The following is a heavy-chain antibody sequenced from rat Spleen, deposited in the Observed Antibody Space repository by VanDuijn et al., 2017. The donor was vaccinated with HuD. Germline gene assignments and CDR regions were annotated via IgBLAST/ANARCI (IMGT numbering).Heavy chain of an antibody. Sequence: EVQLVESGGGLVQPGRSLKLSCAASGITFNNYWMTWIRQAPGKGLEWVASISNTDDTYYPDSVRGRFSISRDLAKSTLFLQMDSLRSEDTATYYCARPTEGIAWFVYWGQGTLVTVSS. J-gene: IGHJ3*01. CDR1: GITFNNYW. CDR3: ARPTEGIAWFVY. CDR2: ISNTDDT. V-gene: IGHV5-31*01. D-gene: IGHD1-11*01.